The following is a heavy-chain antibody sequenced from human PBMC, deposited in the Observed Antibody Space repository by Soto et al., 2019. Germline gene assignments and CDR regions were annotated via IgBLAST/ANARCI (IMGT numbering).Heavy chain of an antibody. V-gene: IGHV3-23*01. CDR2: ISGSGGST. CDR3: AKYYGDPRYYYYGMDV. CDR1: GCTFSSYA. D-gene: IGHD4-17*01. Sequence: GGSLRLSCAASGCTFSSYAMIWVRQAPGKGLEWVSAISGSGGSTYYADSVKGRFTISRDNSKNTLYLQMNSLRAEDTAVYYCAKYYGDPRYYYYGMDVWGQGTTVTVSS. J-gene: IGHJ6*02.